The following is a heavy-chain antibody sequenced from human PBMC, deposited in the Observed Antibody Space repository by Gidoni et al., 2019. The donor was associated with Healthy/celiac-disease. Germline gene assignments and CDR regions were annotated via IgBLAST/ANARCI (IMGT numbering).Heavy chain of an antibody. D-gene: IGHD2-2*01. CDR1: GFTFSSYS. V-gene: IGHV3-48*01. CDR2: ISSSSSTI. CDR3: ARDLVYYGMDV. J-gene: IGHJ6*02. Sequence: EVQLVEPGGGLVQPGGSLRLPCAASGFTFSSYSMNWVRQAPGKGLEWVSYISSSSSTIYYADSVKGRFTISRDNAKNSLYLQMNSLRAEDTAVYYCARDLVYYGMDVWGQGTTVTVSS.